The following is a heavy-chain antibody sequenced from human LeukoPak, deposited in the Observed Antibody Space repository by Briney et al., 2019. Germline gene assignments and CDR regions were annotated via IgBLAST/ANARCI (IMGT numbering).Heavy chain of an antibody. CDR2: ISGSGSST. D-gene: IGHD4-23*01. CDR1: GFTFSSYA. Sequence: PGGSLRLSCAASGFTFSSYAMSWVRQAPGKGLEWVSAISGSGSSTYYADSVKGRFTISRDNSKNTLYLQMNSLRAEDTAVYYCAKDLSPTTVVTYFDYWGQGTLVTVSS. CDR3: AKDLSPTTVVTYFDY. J-gene: IGHJ4*02. V-gene: IGHV3-23*01.